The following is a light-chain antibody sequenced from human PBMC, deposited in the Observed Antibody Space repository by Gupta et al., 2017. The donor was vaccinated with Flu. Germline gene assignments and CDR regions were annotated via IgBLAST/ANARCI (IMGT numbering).Light chain of an antibody. V-gene: IGKV3-20*01. CDR2: GAS. Sequence: TLSLSPGERAIFPCRASQSVSSSYLVWYQQKPGQAPRLLIYGASGRATGIPDRFSGSGSGTDFTLTISRLELEDFAVYYCQQDGSSPMYTFGQGTKLEIK. J-gene: IGKJ2*01. CDR1: QSVSSSY. CDR3: QQDGSSPMYT.